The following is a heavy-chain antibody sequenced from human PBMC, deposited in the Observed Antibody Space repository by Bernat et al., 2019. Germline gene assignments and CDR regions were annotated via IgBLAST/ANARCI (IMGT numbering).Heavy chain of an antibody. D-gene: IGHD3-16*01. V-gene: IGHV3-11*05. CDR2: ISSSSSYT. CDR1: GFTFSDYY. CDR3: ARARNIMITFGGVML. Sequence: QVQLVESGGGLVKPGGSLRLSCAASGFTFSDYYMSWIRQAPGKGREWVSYISSSSSYTNYADSVKCRFTISRDNAKNSLYLQMNSLRAEDTAVYYCARARNIMITFGGVMLWGQGTLVTVSS. J-gene: IGHJ4*02.